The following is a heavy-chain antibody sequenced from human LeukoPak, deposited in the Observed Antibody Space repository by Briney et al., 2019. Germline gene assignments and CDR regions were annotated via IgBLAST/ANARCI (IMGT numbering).Heavy chain of an antibody. CDR2: IYHSGST. CDR1: GGSFSGYY. Sequence: KSSETLSLTCAVYGGSFSGYYWSWIRQPPGKGLEWIGEIYHSGSTNYNPSLKSRVTISVDTSKNQFSLKLSSVTAADTAVYYCARRVRGYPGAFDIWGQGTMVTVSS. J-gene: IGHJ3*02. D-gene: IGHD3-10*01. V-gene: IGHV4-34*01. CDR3: ARRVRGYPGAFDI.